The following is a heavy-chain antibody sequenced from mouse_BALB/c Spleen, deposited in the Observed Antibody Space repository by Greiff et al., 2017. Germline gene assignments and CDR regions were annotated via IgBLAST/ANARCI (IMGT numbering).Heavy chain of an antibody. CDR1: GYTFTDYA. Sequence: VQLQQSGAELVRPGVSVKISCKGSGYTFTDYAMHWVKQSHAKSLEWIGVISTYYGDASYNQKFKGKATMTVDKSSSTAYMELARLTSEDSAIYYCARGESVWYFDVWGAGTTVTVSS. CDR2: ISTYYGDA. V-gene: IGHV1S137*01. J-gene: IGHJ1*01. CDR3: ARGESVWYFDV.